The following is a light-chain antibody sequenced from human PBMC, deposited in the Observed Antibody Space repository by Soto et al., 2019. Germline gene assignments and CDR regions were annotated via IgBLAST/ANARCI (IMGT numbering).Light chain of an antibody. Sequence: ETVMTQSPATLSVSPGERATLSCRASQSVGSKVAWYQQKPGQAPSLLIYGASTRASGIPLRFSGSGSGTEFTLTISSLQSEDFAVYYCQQSSNWPPVTLGRGTKVDI. CDR1: QSVGSK. CDR3: QQSSNWPPVT. CDR2: GAS. V-gene: IGKV3-15*01. J-gene: IGKJ4*01.